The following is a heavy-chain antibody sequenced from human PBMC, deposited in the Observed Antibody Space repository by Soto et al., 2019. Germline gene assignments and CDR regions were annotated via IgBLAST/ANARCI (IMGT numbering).Heavy chain of an antibody. CDR3: ARAMVRGVIRYYYYGMDV. J-gene: IGHJ6*02. CDR2: IYYTGNT. Sequence: KSSETLSLTCIVSGDSISPYYWSWIRQPPGKGLEWIGYIYYTGNTLYNPSLKSRVTISLDTSKNQFSLKLSSVTAADTAVYYCARAMVRGVIRYYYYGMDVWGQGTTVTVSS. CDR1: GDSISPYY. D-gene: IGHD3-10*01. V-gene: IGHV4-59*08.